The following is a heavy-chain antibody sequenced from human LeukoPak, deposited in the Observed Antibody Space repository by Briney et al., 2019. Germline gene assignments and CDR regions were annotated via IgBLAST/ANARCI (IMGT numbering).Heavy chain of an antibody. CDR3: ARLYYYDSSGYYYPGPYFDY. J-gene: IGHJ4*02. V-gene: IGHV3-53*01. CDR1: GFNFSISY. D-gene: IGHD3-22*01. CDR2: IYSGGST. Sequence: SGGSLRLSCTASGFNFSISYMMWVRQAPGKGLEWVSVIYSGGSTYYADSVKGRFTISRDNSKNTLYLQMNSLRAEDTAVYYCARLYYYDSSGYYYPGPYFDYWGQGTLVTVSS.